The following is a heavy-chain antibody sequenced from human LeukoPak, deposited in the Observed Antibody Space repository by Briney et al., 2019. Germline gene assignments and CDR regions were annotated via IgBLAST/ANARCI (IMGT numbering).Heavy chain of an antibody. J-gene: IGHJ3*02. CDR2: ISAYNGNT. CDR3: ARAGGWARGDYKADAFDI. D-gene: IGHD6-19*01. Sequence: ASVKVSCKASGYTFTNFGISWVRQAPGQGLEWMGWISAYNGNTNYAQILQGRVTMTTDTSTSTAYMELRSLRSDDTAVYYCARAGGWARGDYKADAFDIWGQGTMVTVSS. CDR1: GYTFTNFG. V-gene: IGHV1-18*01.